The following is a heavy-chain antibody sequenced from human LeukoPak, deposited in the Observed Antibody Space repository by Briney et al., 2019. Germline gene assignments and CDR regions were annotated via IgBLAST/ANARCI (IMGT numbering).Heavy chain of an antibody. D-gene: IGHD3-10*01. Sequence: GASVKVSCKAPGYTFTGYYMHWVRQAPGQGLEWMGWINPNSGGTNYAQKFQGRVTMTRDTSISTAYMELSRLRSDDTAVYYCARDSKFGRANWFDPWGQGTLVTVSS. J-gene: IGHJ5*02. CDR3: ARDSKFGRANWFDP. CDR2: INPNSGGT. CDR1: GYTFTGYY. V-gene: IGHV1-2*02.